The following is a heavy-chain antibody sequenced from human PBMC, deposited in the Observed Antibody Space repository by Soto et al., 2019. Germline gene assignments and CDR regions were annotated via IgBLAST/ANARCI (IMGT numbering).Heavy chain of an antibody. CDR1: GYSIASRYY. Sequence: SATLSRTCALPGYSIASRYYWAWLRQSPGKGLEWIGSIYHAGSVYYNPSLNGRVALSMDTSKNHFSLKLTSVTAADTAVYYCARTFDYYGMDVWGQGTTVT. V-gene: IGHV4-38-2*01. CDR3: ARTFDYYGMDV. J-gene: IGHJ6*02. CDR2: IYHAGSV.